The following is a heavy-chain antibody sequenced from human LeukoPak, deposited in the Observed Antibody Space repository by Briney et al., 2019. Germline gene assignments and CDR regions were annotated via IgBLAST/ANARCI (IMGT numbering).Heavy chain of an antibody. D-gene: IGHD2-21*02. CDR3: ARFAYCGGHCWYYFDY. CDR2: IYYSGST. J-gene: IGHJ4*02. Sequence: SQTLSLTCTVSGGSISSSSYYWGWIRQPPGKGLEWIGSIYYSGSTYYNPSLKSRVTISVDTSKNQFSLKLSSVTAADTAVYYCARFAYCGGHCWYYFDYWGQGSLVTVSS. CDR1: GGSISSSSYY. V-gene: IGHV4-39*01.